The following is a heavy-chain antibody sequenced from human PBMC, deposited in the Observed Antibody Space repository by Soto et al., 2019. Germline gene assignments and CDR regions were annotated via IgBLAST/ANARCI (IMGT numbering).Heavy chain of an antibody. D-gene: IGHD3-10*01. CDR1: GFTFSSYG. CDR2: ISYDGSNK. Sequence: GGSLRLSCAASGFTFSSYGMHWVRQAPGKGLEWVAVISYDGSNKYYADSVKGRFTISRDNSKNTLYLQMNSLRAEDTAVYYCTTDWVLWFGELFRRIDYWGQGTLVTVSS. CDR3: TTDWVLWFGELFRRIDY. V-gene: IGHV3-30*03. J-gene: IGHJ4*02.